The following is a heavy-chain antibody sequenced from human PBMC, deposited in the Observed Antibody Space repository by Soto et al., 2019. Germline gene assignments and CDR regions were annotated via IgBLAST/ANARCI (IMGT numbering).Heavy chain of an antibody. D-gene: IGHD3-3*01. CDR3: AKDLSVFGVVTTYYFDF. CDR2: ISDTGGST. Sequence: EVQLLESGGGLVQPGGSLRLSCIVSGFTFSNHAMSWVRQAPGKGLEWVSGISDTGGSTYYANSVKGRFTISRDNSRNTLSLQMNAQRAEDTAVYYCAKDLSVFGVVTTYYFDFWGQGTLVTVSS. J-gene: IGHJ4*02. V-gene: IGHV3-23*01. CDR1: GFTFSNHA.